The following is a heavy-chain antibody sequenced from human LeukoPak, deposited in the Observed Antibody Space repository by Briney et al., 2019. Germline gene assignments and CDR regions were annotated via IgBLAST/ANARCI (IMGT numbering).Heavy chain of an antibody. D-gene: IGHD2-2*01. CDR1: GGTFSSYA. J-gene: IGHJ4*02. V-gene: IGHV7-4-1*02. CDR2: INTNTGSP. CDR3: ARGIVIIPTAINAGDY. Sequence: ASVKVSCKASGGTFSSYAISWVRQAPGQGLEWMGWINTNTGSPTYAQGFTGRFVFSLDTSVSTAYLQISSLKAEYTAVYYSARGIVIIPTAINAGDYWGQGTLVTVSS.